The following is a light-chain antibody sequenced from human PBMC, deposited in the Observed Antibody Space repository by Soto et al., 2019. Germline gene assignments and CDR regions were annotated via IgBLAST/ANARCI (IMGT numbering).Light chain of an antibody. V-gene: IGKV1-6*01. CDR2: AAS. CDR3: LQDSNYPPT. CDR1: QGIRND. J-gene: IGKJ1*01. Sequence: AIQMTQSPSSLSASVGDRVAITCRASQGIRNDLGWYQQKPGKAPKLLIYAASSLKSGVPSRFIGSGSGTAFTLTISSLQPEDFATYYCLQDSNYPPTFGPGTKVESK.